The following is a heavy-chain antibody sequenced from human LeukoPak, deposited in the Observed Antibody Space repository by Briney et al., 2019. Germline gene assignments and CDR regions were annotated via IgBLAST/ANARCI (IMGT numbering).Heavy chain of an antibody. J-gene: IGHJ4*02. CDR2: IKSKTDGGTT. D-gene: IGHD1/OR15-1a*01. V-gene: IGHV3-15*01. CDR3: TTDRSQQYYFDY. CDR1: GFTFSNAR. Sequence: TGGSLRLSCAASGFTFSNARMSWVRQAPGKGLEWVGRIKSKTDGGTTDYAAPVKGRFTISRDDSKNTLYLQMNSLKTEDTAVYYCTTDRSQQYYFDYWGQGTLDTVSS.